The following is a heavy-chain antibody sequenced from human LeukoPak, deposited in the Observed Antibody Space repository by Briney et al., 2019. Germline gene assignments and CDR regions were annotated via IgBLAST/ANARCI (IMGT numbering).Heavy chain of an antibody. V-gene: IGHV3-7*01. D-gene: IGHD1-14*01. CDR1: GFTFRDYW. CDR3: ARVSYRPAFDI. Sequence: PGGSLRLSCEASGFTFRDYWITWVRQAPGKGLEWVANVKQDGTEKFYVDSVKGRFTTSRDNAKNSLYLQMNSLRAEDTAVYYCARVSYRPAFDIWGQGTMVTVSS. CDR2: VKQDGTEK. J-gene: IGHJ3*02.